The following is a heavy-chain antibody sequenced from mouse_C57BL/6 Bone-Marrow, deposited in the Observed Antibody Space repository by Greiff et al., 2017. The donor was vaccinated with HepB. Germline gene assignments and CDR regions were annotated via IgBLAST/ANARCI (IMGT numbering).Heavy chain of an antibody. J-gene: IGHJ4*01. D-gene: IGHD1-1*01. CDR2: IWRGGST. V-gene: IGHV2-5*01. CDR1: GFSLTSYG. Sequence: VQLQQSGPGLVQPSQSLSITCTVSGFSLTSYGVHWVRQSPGKGLEWLGVIWRGGSTDYNAAFMSRLSITKDNSKSQVFFKMNSLQADDTAIYYCAKNDYDGSRGAMDYWGQGTSVTVSS. CDR3: AKNDYDGSRGAMDY.